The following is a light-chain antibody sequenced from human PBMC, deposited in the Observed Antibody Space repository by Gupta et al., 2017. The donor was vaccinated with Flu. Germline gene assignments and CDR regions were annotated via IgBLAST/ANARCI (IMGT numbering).Light chain of an antibody. CDR1: SSDVGGYNY. CDR3: CSYAGTYTWV. CDR2: DVT. J-gene: IGLJ3*02. V-gene: IGLV2-11*01. Sequence: SVTISCTGTSSDVGGYNYVSWYQQHPGKAPKLVIYDVTNRPSGVPDRFSGSKSGNTASLTISGLQAEDEADYYCCSYAGTYTWVFGGGTKLTVL.